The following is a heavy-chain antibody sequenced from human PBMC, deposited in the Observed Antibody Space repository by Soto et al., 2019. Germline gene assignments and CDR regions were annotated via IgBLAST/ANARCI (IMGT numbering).Heavy chain of an antibody. J-gene: IGHJ4*02. CDR1: EYTFTSYY. Sequence: ASVKVSCKASEYTFTSYYMHWVRQAPGQGLEWMGIINPSGGSTSYAQKFQGRVTMTRDTSTSTVYMELSSLRSEDTAVYYCARERTVYYDSSGYPLDYWGQGTLVTVSS. CDR3: ARERTVYYDSSGYPLDY. V-gene: IGHV1-46*03. CDR2: INPSGGST. D-gene: IGHD3-22*01.